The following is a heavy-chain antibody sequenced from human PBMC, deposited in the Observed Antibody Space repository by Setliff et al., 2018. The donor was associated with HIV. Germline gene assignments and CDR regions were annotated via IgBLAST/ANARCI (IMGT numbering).Heavy chain of an antibody. CDR3: ARKLRPGHGVDV. V-gene: IGHV3-11*04. CDR1: GFTFSDYY. D-gene: IGHD2-8*02. CDR2: ISSSSNTI. J-gene: IGHJ6*02. Sequence: KAGGSLRLSCAASGFTFSDYYMKWVRQAPGKGLEWVSSISSSSNTIHYADSVKGRFTISIDNAKNSMDLQMNSLRAEDTAIYYCARKLRPGHGVDVWGQGTTVTVSS.